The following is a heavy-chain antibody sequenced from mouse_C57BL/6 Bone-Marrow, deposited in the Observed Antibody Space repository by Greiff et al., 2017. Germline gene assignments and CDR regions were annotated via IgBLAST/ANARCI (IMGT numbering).Heavy chain of an antibody. CDR2: ISDGGGYT. CDR3: ASVYDYDYY. D-gene: IGHD2-4*01. J-gene: IGHJ2*01. V-gene: IGHV5-4*01. CDR1: GFTFSSYA. Sequence: EVHLVESGGGLVKPGGSLKLSCAASGFTFSSYAMSWVRQTPEKRLEWVATISDGGGYTYYPDNVKGRFTISRDKAKNNLYLQMSHQKSDDTAMDYCASVYDYDYYWGQGTTLTVSS.